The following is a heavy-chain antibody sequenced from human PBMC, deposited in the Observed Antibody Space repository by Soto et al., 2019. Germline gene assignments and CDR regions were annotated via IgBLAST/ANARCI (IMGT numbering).Heavy chain of an antibody. CDR2: ISYDGNNK. Sequence: QVQLVESGGGVVQPGRSLRLSCAASGFTFSSYAMYWVRQAPGKGLEWVAVISYDGNNKYYADSVKGRFTISRDNSKTTLYLQMNSVRAEDMAVYYCARAGCDGGSCYTLVGLRYGMDVWGQGTTVTVSS. J-gene: IGHJ6*02. CDR3: ARAGCDGGSCYTLVGLRYGMDV. D-gene: IGHD2-15*01. V-gene: IGHV3-30-3*01. CDR1: GFTFSSYA.